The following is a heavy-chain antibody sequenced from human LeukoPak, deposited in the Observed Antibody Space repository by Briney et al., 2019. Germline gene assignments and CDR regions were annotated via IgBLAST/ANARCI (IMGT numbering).Heavy chain of an antibody. CDR3: AKGGAYCSGGSCRADDY. Sequence: GGSLRLSCAASGFTFSSYAMSWVRQAPGKGLEWVSAISGSGGSTYYADSVKGRFTISRDNSKNTLYLQMNSLRAEDTAVYYCAKGGAYCSGGSCRADDYWGQGTLVTVSS. CDR1: GFTFSSYA. D-gene: IGHD2-15*01. CDR2: ISGSGGST. V-gene: IGHV3-23*01. J-gene: IGHJ4*02.